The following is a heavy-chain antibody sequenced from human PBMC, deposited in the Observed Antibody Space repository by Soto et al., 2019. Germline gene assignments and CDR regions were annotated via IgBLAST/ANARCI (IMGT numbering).Heavy chain of an antibody. V-gene: IGHV3-23*01. CDR2: ISDSGGST. Sequence: EVQLLESGGGLVQPGGSLRLSCAASGFTFSTYAMSWVRQAPGKGLECVSSISDSGGSTYYADSVKGRFTISRDNSRNTVYLQMDSLRAEDTALYYCAKFYGGNSGGDYWGQGTLVTVSS. J-gene: IGHJ4*02. CDR3: AKFYGGNSGGDY. D-gene: IGHD4-17*01. CDR1: GFTFSTYA.